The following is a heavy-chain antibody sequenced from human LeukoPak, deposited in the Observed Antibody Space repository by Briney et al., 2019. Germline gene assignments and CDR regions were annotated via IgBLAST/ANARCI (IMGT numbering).Heavy chain of an antibody. D-gene: IGHD2-2*01. CDR1: GYTFTGYY. Sequence: ASVKVSCKASGYTFTGYYMHWVRQAPGQGLEWMGWVNPHSGGTNYAQKFEGRVTMTRDTSISTAYMELSRLRSDDTAVYYCARGGCSSISCYPAHKYYYGMDVWGQGTTVTVSS. V-gene: IGHV1-2*02. J-gene: IGHJ6*02. CDR3: ARGGCSSISCYPAHKYYYGMDV. CDR2: VNPHSGGT.